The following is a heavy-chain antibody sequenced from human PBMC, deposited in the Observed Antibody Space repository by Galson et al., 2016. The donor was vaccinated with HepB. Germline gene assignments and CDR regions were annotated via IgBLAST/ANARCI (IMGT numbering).Heavy chain of an antibody. CDR2: IWSDGSDK. V-gene: IGHV3-33*01. J-gene: IGHJ6*02. CDR1: GFTFSSYG. Sequence: SLRLSCAASGFTFSSYGMHWVRQAPGKGLEWVAVIWSDGSDKYYADSVKGRFTISRDNSKYTLYLQMNSLRAEDTAVYYCARPGYRPGATYGLGVWGQGTTVTVSS. CDR3: ARPGYRPGATYGLGV. D-gene: IGHD1-26*01.